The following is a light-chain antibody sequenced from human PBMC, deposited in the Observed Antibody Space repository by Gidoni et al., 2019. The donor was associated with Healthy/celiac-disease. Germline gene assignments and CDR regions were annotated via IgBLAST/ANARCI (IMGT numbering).Light chain of an antibody. CDR1: SSNIRNND. J-gene: IGLJ3*02. CDR3: GTWDSSLSAV. Sequence: QSVLSQPPPVSASPGQKVSISCSGSSSNIRNNDVSLYQQLARTAPKLLIYHNNKRPSGIPDRFSGSKSGTSASLGITGLQTGDEAYYYCGTWDSSLSAVFGGGTKLTVL. V-gene: IGLV1-51*01. CDR2: HNN.